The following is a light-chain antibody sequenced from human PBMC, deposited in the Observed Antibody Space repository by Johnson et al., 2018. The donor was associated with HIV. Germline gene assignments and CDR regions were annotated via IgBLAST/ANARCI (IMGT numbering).Light chain of an antibody. CDR2: ENN. CDR1: SSNIGNNY. Sequence: QSVLTQPPSVSAAPGQKVTISCSGSSSNIGNNYVSWYQQLPGTAPKLLIYENNKRTSGIPDRFSGSKSGTSATLGITGLQTGDEAYYYCGTWDSSLSAGGVFGTGTKVTGL. CDR3: GTWDSSLSAGGV. V-gene: IGLV1-51*02. J-gene: IGLJ1*01.